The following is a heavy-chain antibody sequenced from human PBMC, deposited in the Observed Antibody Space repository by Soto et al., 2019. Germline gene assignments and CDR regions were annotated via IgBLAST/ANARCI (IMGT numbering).Heavy chain of an antibody. CDR1: GFTFSGFW. V-gene: IGHV3-7*01. D-gene: IGHD3-16*01. J-gene: IGHJ4*02. Sequence: EVQVVESGGGLVQPGGSLRLACAASGFTFSGFWMTWVRQAPGKGLEWVANIKEDGSKEYYVDSVKGRFTISRDNAKNSLYLQMNSLRVEDTAIYYCARSWGVGVKFPPGSGYWGQGTLVTVSS. CDR3: ARSWGVGVKFPPGSGY. CDR2: IKEDGSKE.